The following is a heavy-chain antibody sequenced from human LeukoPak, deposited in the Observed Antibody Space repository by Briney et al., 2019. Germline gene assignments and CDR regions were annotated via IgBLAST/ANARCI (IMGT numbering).Heavy chain of an antibody. CDR1: GFTFSTYS. CDR2: ISGTSSII. Sequence: RGSPRLSCAASGFTFSTYSMNWVRQAPGKGLEWVSYISGTSSIIYYADSVKGRFTISRDNAKNSLYLQMNSLRDEDTAVYYCARGTWVCDRTFDTWGQGTMVRVPS. J-gene: IGHJ3*02. CDR3: ARGTWVCDRTFDT. V-gene: IGHV3-48*02. D-gene: IGHD1-14*01.